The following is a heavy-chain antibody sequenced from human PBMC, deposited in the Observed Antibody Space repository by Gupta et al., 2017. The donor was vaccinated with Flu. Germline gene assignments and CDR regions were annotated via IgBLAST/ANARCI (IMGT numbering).Heavy chain of an antibody. D-gene: IGHD2-2*02. Sequence: QVQLVQSGAEVTKPGASVKVSCKASGYTFTAYYIHWVRQAPGQGLEWMGRINPHSGSTNYEQKFQGRVTMTMDTSISTAYMDLSRLRSDDTAVYYCAREKHCSTASCYRWFDPWGQGTLVTVSS. CDR2: INPHSGST. J-gene: IGHJ5*02. CDR3: AREKHCSTASCYRWFDP. V-gene: IGHV1-2*06. CDR1: GYTFTAYY.